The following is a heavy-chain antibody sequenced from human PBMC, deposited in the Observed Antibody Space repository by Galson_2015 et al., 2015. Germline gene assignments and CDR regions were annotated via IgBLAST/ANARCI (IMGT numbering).Heavy chain of an antibody. CDR3: AHSPSPAIYDFWSGGTDYFDY. V-gene: IGHV2-5*02. CDR1: GFSLSASGMG. Sequence: PALVKPTQPLTVTCTFSGFSLSASGMGVGWIRQPPGKALEWLALISWDDDKRYSPSLESRLTITKDTSKNQVVLTMTNMDPVDTATYYCAHSPSPAIYDFWSGGTDYFDYWGQGTLVTVSS. D-gene: IGHD3-3*01. CDR2: ISWDDDK. J-gene: IGHJ4*02.